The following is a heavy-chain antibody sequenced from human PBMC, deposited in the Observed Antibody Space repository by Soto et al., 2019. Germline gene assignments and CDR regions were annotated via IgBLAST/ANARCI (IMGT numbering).Heavy chain of an antibody. V-gene: IGHV3-23*01. Sequence: PGGSLRLSCVASGFTLSNAMSWVRQAPGKGLEWLAAMSGSGRSTYYAHSVKGRFTISRDDPKNTLYLQMNSLGAEDTAVYYCAKTPYEFWSGVRFDAWGQGTQVTVSS. CDR1: GFTLSNA. D-gene: IGHD3-3*01. CDR3: AKTPYEFWSGVRFDA. CDR2: MSGSGRST. J-gene: IGHJ1*01.